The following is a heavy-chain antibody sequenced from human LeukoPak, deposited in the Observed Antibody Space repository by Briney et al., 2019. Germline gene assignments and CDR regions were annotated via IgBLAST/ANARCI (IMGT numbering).Heavy chain of an antibody. J-gene: IGHJ4*02. CDR1: GGSISSSSYY. V-gene: IGHV4-39*01. Sequence: SETLSLTCTVSGGSISSSSYYWGWIRQPPGKGLEWIGSIYYSGSTYYNPSLKSRVTISVDTSKNQFSLKLSSVTAADTAVYYCARPGMATIDYWGQGTLVTVSS. D-gene: IGHD5-24*01. CDR3: ARPGMATIDY. CDR2: IYYSGST.